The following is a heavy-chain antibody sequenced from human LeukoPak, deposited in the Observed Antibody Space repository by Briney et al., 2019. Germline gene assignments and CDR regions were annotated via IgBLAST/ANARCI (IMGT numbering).Heavy chain of an antibody. V-gene: IGHV1-18*01. Sequence: ASVKVSCKASGYTFTNYGINWVRQAPGRGLEWMGWISAYNGNTNYAQKVQGRVTMTTDTSTSTAYVELRSLRSDDTAVYYCARGPSSVATRQDYWGQGTLVTVSS. J-gene: IGHJ4*02. CDR3: ARGPSSVATRQDY. CDR1: GYTFTNYG. CDR2: ISAYNGNT. D-gene: IGHD6-6*01.